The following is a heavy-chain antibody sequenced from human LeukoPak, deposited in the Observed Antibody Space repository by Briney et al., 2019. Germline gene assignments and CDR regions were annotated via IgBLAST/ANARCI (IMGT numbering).Heavy chain of an antibody. J-gene: IGHJ6*02. Sequence: ASVKVSCKASGYTFTGHYMHWVRQAPGQGLEWMRWINPNSGSTNYAQKFQGRVTMTRDTSISTAYMELSRLRSDDTAVYYCARIYGSGSYSSHYYYGMDVWGQGTTVTVSS. V-gene: IGHV1-2*02. CDR1: GYTFTGHY. CDR3: ARIYGSGSYSSHYYYGMDV. CDR2: INPNSGST. D-gene: IGHD3-10*01.